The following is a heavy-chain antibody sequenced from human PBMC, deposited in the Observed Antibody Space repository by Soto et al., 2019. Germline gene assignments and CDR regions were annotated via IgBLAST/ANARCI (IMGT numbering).Heavy chain of an antibody. CDR2: ISGSGGST. D-gene: IGHD3-3*01. CDR1: GFTFSSYA. CDR3: AQRDFWSGYCY. Sequence: GGSLRLSCAASGFTFSSYAMSWVRQAPGKGLEWVSAISGSGGSTYYADSVKGRFTISRDNSKNTLYLQMNSLRAEDTAVYYCAQRDFWSGYCYWGQGTLVTVSS. V-gene: IGHV3-23*01. J-gene: IGHJ4*02.